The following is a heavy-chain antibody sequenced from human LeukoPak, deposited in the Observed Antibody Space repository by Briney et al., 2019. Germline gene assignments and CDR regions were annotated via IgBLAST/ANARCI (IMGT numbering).Heavy chain of an antibody. J-gene: IGHJ4*02. CDR2: ISGSSVST. CDR1: GFTFSSYA. V-gene: IGHV3-23*01. D-gene: IGHD1-1*01. CDR3: AKDTRPDY. Sequence: GGSLRLSCAASGFTFSSYALSWVRQAPGKGLEWVSGISGSSVSTYYADSVKGRFTTSRDNSKNTLYLQMNSLRAEDTAVYYCAKDTRPDYWGQGTLVTVSS.